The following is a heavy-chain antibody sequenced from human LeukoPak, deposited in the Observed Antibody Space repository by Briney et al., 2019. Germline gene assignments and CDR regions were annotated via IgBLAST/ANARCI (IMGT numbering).Heavy chain of an antibody. V-gene: IGHV3-21*01. CDR3: AREYAVTGNFDY. CDR2: ISSRSSSI. Sequence: GSRRLSCVDFGFTFSSHSMIWVRQAPGKGLEWVSFISSRSSSIKYADSVKGRFTTSRDNAKNSVYLQMNSLRGEDTAVYYCAREYAVTGNFDYWGQGTMVSVSS. CDR1: GFTFSSHS. J-gene: IGHJ4*02. D-gene: IGHD2-21*02.